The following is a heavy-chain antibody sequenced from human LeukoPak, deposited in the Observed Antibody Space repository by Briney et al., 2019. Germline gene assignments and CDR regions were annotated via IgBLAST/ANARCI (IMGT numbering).Heavy chain of an antibody. D-gene: IGHD3-10*01. CDR2: TYYRSKWYN. Sequence: SQTLSLTCAISGDSVSSNSAAWNWIRQSPSRGLEWLGRTYYRSKWYNDYAVSVKSRITINPDTSKNQFSLQLNSVTPEDTAVYYCAREKSRITMVRGVIDYYYMDVWGKGTTVTISS. CDR3: AREKSRITMVRGVIDYYYMDV. V-gene: IGHV6-1*01. J-gene: IGHJ6*03. CDR1: GDSVSSNSAA.